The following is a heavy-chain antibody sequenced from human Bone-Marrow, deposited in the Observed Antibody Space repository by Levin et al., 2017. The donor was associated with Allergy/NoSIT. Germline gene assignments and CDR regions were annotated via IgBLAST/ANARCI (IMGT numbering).Heavy chain of an antibody. Sequence: QSGGSLRLSCAASGFTFSTYSMNWVRQAPGKGLEWISYITSSTTPTYISSGSRITYYADSVQGRFTISRDDAKNSLHLHMNSLRDEDTAVYFCARGHPFTRRYGSPGNFDYWGQGTLVTVSS. CDR2: ITSSTTPTYISSGSRIT. CDR1: GFTFSTYS. J-gene: IGHJ4*02. D-gene: IGHD5-24*01. V-gene: IGHV3-48*02. CDR3: ARGHPFTRRYGSPGNFDY.